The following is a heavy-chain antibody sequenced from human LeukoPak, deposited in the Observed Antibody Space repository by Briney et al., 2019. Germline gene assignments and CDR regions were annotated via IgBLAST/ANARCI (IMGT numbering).Heavy chain of an antibody. D-gene: IGHD6-13*01. CDR1: GFTFSSYA. J-gene: IGHJ4*02. CDR3: AKVRGSSWYYSD. CDR2: ISGSGGST. Sequence: GGSLRLSCAASGFTFSSYAMSWVRQAPGKGLEWVSAISGSGGSTYYADSVKGRFTISRDSPKNTLYLQMNSLRAEDTAVYYCAKVRGSSWYYSDWGQGTLVTVSS. V-gene: IGHV3-23*01.